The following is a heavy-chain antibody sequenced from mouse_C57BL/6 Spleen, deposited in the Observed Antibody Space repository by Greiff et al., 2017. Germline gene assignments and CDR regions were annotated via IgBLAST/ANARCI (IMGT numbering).Heavy chain of an antibody. CDR3: ARGDYDYYFDY. J-gene: IGHJ2*01. Sequence: EVKLVESGGGLVKPGGSLKLSCAASGFTFSSYAMSWVRQTPEKRLEWVATISDGGSYTYYPDNVKGRFTISRDNAKNNLYLQMSHLKSEDTAMYYCARGDYDYYFDYWGQGTTRTVSS. CDR2: ISDGGSYT. V-gene: IGHV5-4*03. CDR1: GFTFSSYA. D-gene: IGHD2-4*01.